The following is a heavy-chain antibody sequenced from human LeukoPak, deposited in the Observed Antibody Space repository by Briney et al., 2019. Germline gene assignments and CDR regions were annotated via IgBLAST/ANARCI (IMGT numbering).Heavy chain of an antibody. D-gene: IGHD1-26*01. CDR2: IYYSGST. CDR1: GGSISSSSYY. CDR3: ARAIVGAAVGAFDI. Sequence: PETLSLTCTVSGGSISSSSYYWGWIRQPPGKGLEWIGSIYYSGSTYYNPSLKSRVTISVDTSKNQFSLELSSVTAADTAVYYCARAIVGAAVGAFDIWGQGTMVTVSS. J-gene: IGHJ3*02. V-gene: IGHV4-39*07.